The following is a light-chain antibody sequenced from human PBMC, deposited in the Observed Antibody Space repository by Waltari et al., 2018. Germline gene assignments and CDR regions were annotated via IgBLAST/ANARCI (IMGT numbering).Light chain of an antibody. Sequence: HSALTQPAPVSGSPGQSITIPCTGTSSDIGFYTFVPWYHQHPGKAPKVMIYHVSNRPSGVSNRFSGSKSGNTASLTISGLQPEDEADYYCASETSTTTLYVFGSVTKVTVL. CDR2: HVS. J-gene: IGLJ1*01. CDR1: SSDIGFYTF. CDR3: ASETSTTTLYV. V-gene: IGLV2-14*03.